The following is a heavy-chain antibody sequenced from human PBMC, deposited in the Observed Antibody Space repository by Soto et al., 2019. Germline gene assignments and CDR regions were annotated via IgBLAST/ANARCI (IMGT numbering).Heavy chain of an antibody. V-gene: IGHV1-2*02. CDR2: MRPDSGGA. CDR3: ARDPHEGVYDY. CDR1: GYTFTGYY. D-gene: IGHD3-16*01. Sequence: QVQLVQSGAEVKKPGASVKVSCKASGYTFTGYYLHWIWQAPGQGLEWMGWMRPDSGGANYAQKFQGRASMTRDTSISTFYMELSRLRSDDTAVYYCARDPHEGVYDYWGQGTLVTVSS. J-gene: IGHJ4*02.